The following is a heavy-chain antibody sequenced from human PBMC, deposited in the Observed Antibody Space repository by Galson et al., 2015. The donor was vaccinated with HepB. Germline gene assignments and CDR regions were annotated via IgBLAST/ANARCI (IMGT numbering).Heavy chain of an antibody. Sequence: SLRLSCAASGFTFSSYAMSWVRQAPGKGLEWVSAISGSGGSTYYADSVKGRFTISRDNSKNTLYLQMNSLRAEDTAVYYCAKDPAAMDGVAWFDPWGQGTLVTVSS. V-gene: IGHV3-23*01. CDR3: AKDPAAMDGVAWFDP. D-gene: IGHD5-18*01. J-gene: IGHJ5*02. CDR1: GFTFSSYA. CDR2: ISGSGGST.